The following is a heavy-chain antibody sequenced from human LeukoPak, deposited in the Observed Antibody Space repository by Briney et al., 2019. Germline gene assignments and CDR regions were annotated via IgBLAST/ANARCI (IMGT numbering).Heavy chain of an antibody. Sequence: PGGSLRLSCAASGFRFSSSSMNWVRQAPGKGLEWISYISSSSSAIYYADSVKGRFTISRDNSKNTLYLQMNSLRAEDTAVYYCAKDPLESSSWPYYFDYWGQGTLVTVSS. CDR2: ISSSSSAI. V-gene: IGHV3-48*01. CDR3: AKDPLESSSWPYYFDY. D-gene: IGHD6-13*01. CDR1: GFRFSSSS. J-gene: IGHJ4*02.